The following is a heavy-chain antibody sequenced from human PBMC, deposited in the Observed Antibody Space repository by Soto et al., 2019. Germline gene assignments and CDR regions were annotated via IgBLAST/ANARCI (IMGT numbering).Heavy chain of an antibody. Sequence: QVQLQQSGPGLVKPSQTLSLTCAISGDSVSSNSAAWNWIRQSPSRGLEWLGRTYYRSKWYNDYAVSVXSXXXIXXDTSTNQFSLQLNSVTPEDTAVYYCARASWNTVPAWGQGTLVTVSS. V-gene: IGHV6-1*01. CDR3: ARASWNTVPA. CDR2: TYYRSKWYN. D-gene: IGHD4-17*01. J-gene: IGHJ5*02. CDR1: GDSVSSNSAA.